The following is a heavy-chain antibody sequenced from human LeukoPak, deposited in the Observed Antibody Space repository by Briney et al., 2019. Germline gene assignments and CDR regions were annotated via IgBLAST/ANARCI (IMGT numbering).Heavy chain of an antibody. J-gene: IGHJ3*02. CDR1: GFTFSNAW. D-gene: IGHD2-15*01. V-gene: IGHV4-34*08. CDR2: INHSGST. Sequence: GSLRLSCAASGFTFSNAWMNWVRQPPGKGLEWIGEINHSGSTNYNPPLKSRVTISVDTSKNQFSLKLSSVTAADTAVYYCALLLIDAFDIWGQGTMVTVSS. CDR3: ALLLIDAFDI.